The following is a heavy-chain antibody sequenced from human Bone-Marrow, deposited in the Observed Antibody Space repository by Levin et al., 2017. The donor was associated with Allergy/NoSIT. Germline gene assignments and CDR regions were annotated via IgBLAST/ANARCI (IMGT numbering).Heavy chain of an antibody. CDR3: LQVRGGYGDYFGRALED. Sequence: PGESLKISCAASGFTFNSHAMHWVRQPPGKGLEWVAFISHDGSEKHFADSVKGRFTISRDNSKKTLHLQMNSLRAEDSALYSCLQVRGGYGDYFGRALEDWVQGTLVTVSS. J-gene: IGHJ4*02. CDR1: GFTFNSHA. V-gene: IGHV3-30*18. D-gene: IGHD4-17*01. CDR2: ISHDGSEK.